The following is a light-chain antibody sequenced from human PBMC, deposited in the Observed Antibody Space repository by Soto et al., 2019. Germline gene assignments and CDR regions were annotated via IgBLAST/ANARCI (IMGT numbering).Light chain of an antibody. V-gene: IGKV3-15*01. J-gene: IGKJ4*01. CDR2: DAS. CDR3: QQFHNWPLS. Sequence: EIVVTQSPATLSVSPGERATLSCRASQSISSNLAWYQQKPGQAPRLLIDDASTRAAGIPARFNGGGSGTEFTLTISSLQSEDFALYYCQQFHNWPLSFGGGTKVEIK. CDR1: QSISSN.